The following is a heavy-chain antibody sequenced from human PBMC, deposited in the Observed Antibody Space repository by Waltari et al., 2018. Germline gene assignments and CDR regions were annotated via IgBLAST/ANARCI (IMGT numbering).Heavy chain of an antibody. D-gene: IGHD2-2*01. V-gene: IGHV3-23*04. CDR1: GFRFSTYA. J-gene: IGHJ1*01. CDR2: ISGAGENS. Sequence: EVQLVESGGGLVQPGGSLQLSCGVSGFRFSTYALSWVRQAPGKGLEWVSGISGAGENSYYADSVKGRFTISRDNSKNILFLQMNSLRAEDTAVYYCAKDQGYAGKDGDLRHWGQGSLVSVSS. CDR3: AKDQGYAGKDGDLRH.